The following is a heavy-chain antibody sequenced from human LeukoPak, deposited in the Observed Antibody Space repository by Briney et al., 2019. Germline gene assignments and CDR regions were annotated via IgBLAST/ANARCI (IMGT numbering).Heavy chain of an antibody. J-gene: IGHJ4*02. CDR1: GFTFSSYG. CDR2: IWYDGSNK. Sequence: GGSLRLSCAASGFTFSSYGMHWVRQAPGKGLEWVAVIWYDGSNKYYADSVKGRFTISRDNSKNTLYLQMNSLRAEDTAVYYCAKDDMITFGGVIATPVYWGQGTLVTVSS. D-gene: IGHD3-16*02. CDR3: AKDDMITFGGVIATPVY. V-gene: IGHV3-30*02.